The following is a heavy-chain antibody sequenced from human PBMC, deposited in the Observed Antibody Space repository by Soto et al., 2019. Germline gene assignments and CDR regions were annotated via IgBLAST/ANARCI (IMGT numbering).Heavy chain of an antibody. D-gene: IGHD2-15*01. CDR3: ATREYCSGGSCYQFDY. V-gene: IGHV1-69*02. J-gene: IGHJ4*01. CDR1: GYTFTGYY. Sequence: ASVKVSCKASGYTFTGYYMHWVRQAPGQGLEWMGRIIPILGIANYAQKFQGRVTITTDKSTSTAYMELSSLRSEDTAVYYCATREYCSGGSCYQFDYWGHGTLVTVSS. CDR2: IIPILGIA.